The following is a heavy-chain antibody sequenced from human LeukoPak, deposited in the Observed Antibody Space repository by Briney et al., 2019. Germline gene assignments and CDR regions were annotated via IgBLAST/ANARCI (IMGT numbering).Heavy chain of an antibody. J-gene: IGHJ4*02. Sequence: ASVKVSCKASGYTFTTYYIHWVRQAPGQGLEWMGIINPSGGSTTYAQKFQGRVAMTRDTSTSTVYMELSSLRSEDTAVYYCAREDSSAYYPDYWGQGTLVTVSS. D-gene: IGHD3-22*01. CDR2: INPSGGST. CDR3: AREDSSAYYPDY. V-gene: IGHV1-46*01. CDR1: GYTFTTYY.